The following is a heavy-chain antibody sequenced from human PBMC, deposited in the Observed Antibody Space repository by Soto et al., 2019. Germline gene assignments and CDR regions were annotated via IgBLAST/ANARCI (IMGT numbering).Heavy chain of an antibody. CDR2: INAGNGNT. CDR1: GYTFTSYA. V-gene: IGHV1-3*01. CDR3: AMSESSGYYYGYFQH. Sequence: QVQLVQSRAEVKKPGASVKVSCKASGYTFTSYAMHWVRQAPGQRLEWMGWINAGNGNTKYSQKFQGRVTITRDTSASTAYMELSSLRSEDTAVYYCAMSESSGYYYGYFQHWGQGTLVTVSS. D-gene: IGHD3-22*01. J-gene: IGHJ1*01.